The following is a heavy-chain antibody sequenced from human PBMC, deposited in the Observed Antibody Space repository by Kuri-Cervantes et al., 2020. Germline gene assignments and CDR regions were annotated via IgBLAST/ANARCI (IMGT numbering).Heavy chain of an antibody. D-gene: IGHD3-3*02. Sequence: GESLKISCAASGFTFSSYAMSWVRQAPGKGLEWVAVISGDGNHQFYADSVKGRFTISRDNSKNTLDLQMNSLTVEDTAIYYCVGDGGRAFIDFDYWGQGTLVTVSS. J-gene: IGHJ4*02. CDR2: ISGDGNHQ. CDR1: GFTFSSYA. CDR3: VGDGGRAFIDFDY. V-gene: IGHV3-30-3*01.